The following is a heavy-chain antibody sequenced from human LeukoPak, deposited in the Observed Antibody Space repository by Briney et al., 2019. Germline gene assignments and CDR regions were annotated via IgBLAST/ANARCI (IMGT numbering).Heavy chain of an antibody. J-gene: IGHJ4*02. CDR1: GFTFSSYG. CDR2: IWYDGSNK. CDR3: ARDPFIAVAVYYFDY. V-gene: IGHV3-33*01. Sequence: GGSLRLSCAASGFTFSSYGMHWVRQAPGKGLEWVAVIWYDGSNKYYADSVEGRFTISRDNSKNTLYLQMNSLRAEDTAVYYCARDPFIAVAVYYFDYWGQGTLVTVSS. D-gene: IGHD6-19*01.